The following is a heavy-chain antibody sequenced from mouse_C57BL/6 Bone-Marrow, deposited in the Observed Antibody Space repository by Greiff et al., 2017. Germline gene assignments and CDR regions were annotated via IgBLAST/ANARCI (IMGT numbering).Heavy chain of an antibody. J-gene: IGHJ3*01. Sequence: EVQVVESGAELVRPGASVKLSCTASGFNIKDDYMHWVKQRPEQGLEWIGWIDPENGDTEYASKFQGKATITADTSSNTAYLQLSSLTSEDTAVYYCTTWWLGFAYWGQGTLVTVSA. CDR2: IDPENGDT. D-gene: IGHD1-1*02. V-gene: IGHV14-4*01. CDR1: GFNIKDDY. CDR3: TTWWLGFAY.